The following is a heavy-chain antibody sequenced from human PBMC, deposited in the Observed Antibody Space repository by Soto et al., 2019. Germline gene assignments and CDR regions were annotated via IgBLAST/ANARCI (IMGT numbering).Heavy chain of an antibody. CDR3: ARQVGSACYDY. J-gene: IGHJ4*02. D-gene: IGHD2-21*02. V-gene: IGHV3-21*01. Sequence: LGGSLRLSCAVSGFTFSAYTMNWVRQAPGKGLEWVSSITYDSAYIYYADSVKGRFTISRDNAKNSLYLQMNSLRAEDTAVYYCARQVGSACYDYWGQGIRVTVSS. CDR2: ITYDSAYI. CDR1: GFTFSAYT.